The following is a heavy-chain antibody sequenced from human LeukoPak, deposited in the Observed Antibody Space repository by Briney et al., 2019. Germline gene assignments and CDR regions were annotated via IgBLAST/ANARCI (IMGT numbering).Heavy chain of an antibody. CDR2: ISNDGGIT. CDR1: GFTFSSYA. Sequence: PGGSLRLSCAASGFTFSSYAMKWVRQAPGKGLEYVSGISNDGGITHHANAVKGRFTVSRDNSKNTLYLQMGNLRAEDMAVYYCATEGFDIWGQRTMVTVSP. J-gene: IGHJ3*02. CDR3: ATEGFDI. V-gene: IGHV3-64*01.